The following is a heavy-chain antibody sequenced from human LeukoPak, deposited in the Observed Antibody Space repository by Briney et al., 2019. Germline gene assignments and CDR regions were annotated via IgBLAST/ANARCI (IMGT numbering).Heavy chain of an antibody. D-gene: IGHD3-22*01. J-gene: IGHJ4*02. V-gene: IGHV4-38-2*02. Sequence: SETLSLTCTVSGYSISSGYYWGWIRQPPRKGLEWIGNIYHTWSTYYNPSLRSRITMSVDTSKNQFSLNLRSVTAADTAVYYCARVAYFDSTGYYYSFDYWGQGTLVTVSS. CDR2: IYHTWST. CDR1: GYSISSGYY. CDR3: ARVAYFDSTGYYYSFDY.